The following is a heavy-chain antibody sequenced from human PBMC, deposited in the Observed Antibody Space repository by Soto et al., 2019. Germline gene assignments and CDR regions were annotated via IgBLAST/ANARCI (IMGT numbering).Heavy chain of an antibody. J-gene: IGHJ6*02. Sequence: SVKVSCKASGYTFTSYGISWVRQAPGQGLEWMGWIIAIFGTTNYAQKFQGRVTITADESTSTAYMELSSLRSEDTAVYYCARDRSYTTKDYYYYGMDVWGQGTTVTVSS. CDR1: GYTFTSYG. CDR3: ARDRSYTTKDYYYYGMDV. D-gene: IGHD1-26*01. V-gene: IGHV1-69*13. CDR2: IIAIFGTT.